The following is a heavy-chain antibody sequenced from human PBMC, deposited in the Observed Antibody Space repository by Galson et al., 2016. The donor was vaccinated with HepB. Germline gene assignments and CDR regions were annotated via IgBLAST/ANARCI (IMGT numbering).Heavy chain of an antibody. D-gene: IGHD5-18*01. CDR3: AKYGIHLCTNFDY. CDR2: ITGTGGST. CDR1: GFTFSTYG. J-gene: IGHJ4*02. V-gene: IGHV3-23*01. Sequence: SLRLSCAASGFTFSTYGMSWVRQAPGKGLEWVSSITGTGGSTYFTDSVKGRFTISRDNSRETLYLQMNSLRDEDTAIYYCAKYGIHLCTNFDYWGQGNLVTVSS.